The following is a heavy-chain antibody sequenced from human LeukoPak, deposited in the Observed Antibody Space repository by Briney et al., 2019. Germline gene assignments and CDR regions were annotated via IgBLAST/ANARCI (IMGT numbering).Heavy chain of an antibody. CDR2: INHSGST. J-gene: IGHJ3*02. Sequence: TLSLXXAVYXGSFSGYYWSWIRQPPGKGLEWIGEINHSGSTNYNPSLKSRVTISVDTSKNQFSLKLSSVAAADTAVYYCARTKSVVDDAFDIWGQGTMVTVSP. V-gene: IGHV4-34*01. D-gene: IGHD2-15*01. CDR3: ARTKSVVDDAFDI. CDR1: XGSFSGYY.